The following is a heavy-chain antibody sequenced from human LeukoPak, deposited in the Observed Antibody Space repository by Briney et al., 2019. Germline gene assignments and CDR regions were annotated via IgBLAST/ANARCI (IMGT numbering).Heavy chain of an antibody. V-gene: IGHV1-2*02. Sequence: ASVKVSCKASGYTFTGYYMHWVRQAPGQGLAGMGWINPSSGGTNYAQKFQGRVTVTRDTSISTAYMDLSRLRSDDTAVYYCARAGVWDYSDSSGYHNAAFDIWGQGTMVTVSS. J-gene: IGHJ3*02. D-gene: IGHD3-22*01. CDR3: ARAGVWDYSDSSGYHNAAFDI. CDR2: INPSSGGT. CDR1: GYTFTGYY.